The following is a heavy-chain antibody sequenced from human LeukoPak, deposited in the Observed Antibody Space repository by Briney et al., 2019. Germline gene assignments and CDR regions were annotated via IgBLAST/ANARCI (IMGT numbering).Heavy chain of an antibody. D-gene: IGHD2-2*01. V-gene: IGHV1-69*06. CDR3: ASGTTDIAVVPAPPRNYSFDY. CDR2: IIPMFGTA. J-gene: IGHJ4*02. Sequence: SVKVSCKASGGTFSSYEISWVRQAPGQGLEWMGGIIPMFGTAKYAQKFQGRVTITADKSTSTAYMELSSLRSEDTAVYYCASGTTDIAVVPAPPRNYSFDYWGQGTLVTVS. CDR1: GGTFSSYE.